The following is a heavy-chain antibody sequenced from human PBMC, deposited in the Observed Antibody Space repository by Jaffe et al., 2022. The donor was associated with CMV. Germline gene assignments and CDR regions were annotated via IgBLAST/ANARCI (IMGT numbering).Heavy chain of an antibody. CDR2: ITNIISTS. J-gene: IGHJ4*02. CDR1: GFTFSSYA. D-gene: IGHD6-19*01. V-gene: IGHV3-23*01. CDR3: AKSRHSSAWDDFDY. Sequence: EVQLLESGGGLVQPGGSLRLSCVVSGFTFSSYAMNWVRQAPGKGLEWVSTITNIISTSYHADSVKGRFAISRDDFKNTLYLQMSSLRVEDTAVYYCAKSRHSSAWDDFDYWGQGTLVTVSS.